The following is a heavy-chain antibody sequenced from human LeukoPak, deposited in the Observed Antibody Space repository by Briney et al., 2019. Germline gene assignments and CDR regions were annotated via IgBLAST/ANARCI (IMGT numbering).Heavy chain of an antibody. D-gene: IGHD3-10*01. Sequence: PSETLSLTCTVSGDSISGGDYSWNWIRQPPGNGLEWIVYIYHSGSTYHSPSLESRVTMSVDKSRNQFSLKLTSVTAADTAVYYCARVGHYFYGSGSYLGGFDYWGQGALVIVSS. CDR3: ARVGHYFYGSGSYLGGFDY. V-gene: IGHV4-30-2*01. J-gene: IGHJ4*02. CDR1: GDSISGGDYS. CDR2: IYHSGST.